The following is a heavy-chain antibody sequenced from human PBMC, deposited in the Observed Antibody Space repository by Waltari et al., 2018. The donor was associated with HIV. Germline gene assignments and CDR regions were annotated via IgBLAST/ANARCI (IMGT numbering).Heavy chain of an antibody. CDR3: ATRGGIEAYGTARMDD. J-gene: IGHJ4*02. V-gene: IGHV3-23*01. CDR2: IGGIDGKT. Sequence: EVQLLESGGGLVQPGGSLRLSCAASGFTFNIYAMTWVRQAPGKGLEWVSLIGGIDGKTYYADSVNGRFTISRDNSKNTVYLQMNSLRVEDTAVYYCATRGGIEAYGTARMDDWGQGVLVTVSS. D-gene: IGHD2-8*02. CDR1: GFTFNIYA.